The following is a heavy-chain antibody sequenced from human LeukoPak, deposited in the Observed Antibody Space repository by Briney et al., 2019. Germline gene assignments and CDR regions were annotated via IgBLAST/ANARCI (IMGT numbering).Heavy chain of an antibody. D-gene: IGHD2-2*01. Sequence: ASVKVSCKVSGYTLTELSMRWVRQAPGKGLEWMGGFDPGDGETIYAQKLQGRVTMTEDTSTDTAYMELSSLRSEDTAVYYCATDRLGYCSSTSCYFDYWGQGTLVTVSS. CDR2: FDPGDGET. CDR3: ATDRLGYCSSTSCYFDY. J-gene: IGHJ4*02. CDR1: GYTLTELS. V-gene: IGHV1-24*01.